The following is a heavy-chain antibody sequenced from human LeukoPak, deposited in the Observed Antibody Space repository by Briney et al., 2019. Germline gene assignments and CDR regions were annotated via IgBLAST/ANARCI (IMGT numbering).Heavy chain of an antibody. CDR2: INHSGST. J-gene: IGHJ2*01. D-gene: IGHD3-22*01. CDR1: GGPISSSSYY. Sequence: PSETLSLTCTVSGGPISSSSYYWGWIRQPPGKGLEWIGEINHSGSTNYNPSLKSRVTISVDTSKNQFSLKLSSVTAADTAVYYCARLRVGSGYSMDWYFDLWGRGTLVTVSS. V-gene: IGHV4-39*07. CDR3: ARLRVGSGYSMDWYFDL.